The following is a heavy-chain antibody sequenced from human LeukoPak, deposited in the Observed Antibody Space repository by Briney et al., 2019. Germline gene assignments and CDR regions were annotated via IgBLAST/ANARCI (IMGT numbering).Heavy chain of an antibody. CDR1: GFRFSDFS. J-gene: IGHJ6*02. CDR2: ISSSGSPI. V-gene: IGHV3-48*01. D-gene: IGHD3-3*01. Sequence: GGSLRLSCAASGFRFSDFSMNWVRQAPGKGLEWISYISSSGSPIYYADSVKGRFTIARDNAKNSPFLQMNSLRAEDTAVSYCARVPKFSAIFGWGQGTTVTVSS. CDR3: ARVPKFSAIFG.